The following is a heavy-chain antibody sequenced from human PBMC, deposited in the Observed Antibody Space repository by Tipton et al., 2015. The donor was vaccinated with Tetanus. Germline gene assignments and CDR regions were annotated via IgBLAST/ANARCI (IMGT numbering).Heavy chain of an antibody. V-gene: IGHV1-69*01. CDR2: IIPVFGTP. D-gene: IGHD2-15*01. Sequence: QSGAEVKKPGSSVKVSCKFSGGTFSTFPINWVRQAPGQGLEWMGQIIPVFGTPNYAHNFQGRVTITADESTGTAYMEMSSLRSEDTAVYYCVRPARYCSGGSCYLALDYWGQGTLVTVSS. CDR3: VRPARYCSGGSCYLALDY. J-gene: IGHJ4*02. CDR1: GGTFSTFP.